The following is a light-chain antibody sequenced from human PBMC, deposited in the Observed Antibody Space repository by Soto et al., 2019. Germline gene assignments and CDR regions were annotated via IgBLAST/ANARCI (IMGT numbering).Light chain of an antibody. V-gene: IGKV3-11*01. Sequence: ENVLRLSPATRSLSAREKATLSCRASQSVSSYLAWYQQKPGQAPRLLIYDASNRATGIPARFSGSGSGTDFTLTISSLEPEDFAVYYCQQRSNWPRTFGQGTKVDI. CDR2: DAS. CDR3: QQRSNWPRT. CDR1: QSVSSY. J-gene: IGKJ1*01.